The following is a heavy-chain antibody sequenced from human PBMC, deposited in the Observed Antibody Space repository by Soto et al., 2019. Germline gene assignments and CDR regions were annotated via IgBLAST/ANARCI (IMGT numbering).Heavy chain of an antibody. CDR3: TTRGYNWNDNFDY. D-gene: IGHD1-1*01. Sequence: PXGSLRLSCAASGFTFSNAWMSWVRQAPGKGLEWVGRIKSKTDGGTTDYAAPVKGRFTISRDDSKNTLYLQMNSLKTEDTAVYYCTTRGYNWNDNFDYWGQGTLVTVSS. J-gene: IGHJ4*02. CDR1: GFTFSNAW. V-gene: IGHV3-15*01. CDR2: IKSKTDGGTT.